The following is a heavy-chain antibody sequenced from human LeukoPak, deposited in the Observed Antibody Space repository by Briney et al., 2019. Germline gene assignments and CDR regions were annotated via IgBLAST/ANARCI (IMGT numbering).Heavy chain of an antibody. V-gene: IGHV1-18*01. CDR3: ARDGIVVVAADNWFDP. Sequence: ASVKVSCKASGYSFTNFGVSWVRQAPGQGLEWMGWISAYNGNTNYAQKLRGRVTMTTDPSTSTAYMELRSLRSDDTAVYYCARDGIVVVAADNWFDPWGQGTLVTVSS. D-gene: IGHD2-15*01. CDR2: ISAYNGNT. CDR1: GYSFTNFG. J-gene: IGHJ5*02.